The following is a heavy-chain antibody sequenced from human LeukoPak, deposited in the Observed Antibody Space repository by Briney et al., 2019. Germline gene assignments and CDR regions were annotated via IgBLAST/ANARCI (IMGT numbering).Heavy chain of an antibody. J-gene: IGHJ4*02. CDR3: AKDITNYYGSGSDY. V-gene: IGHV3-9*01. D-gene: IGHD3-10*01. Sequence: GGSLRLSCAASGFTFSSYSMNWVRQAPGKGLEWVSGISWNSGSIGYADSVKGRFTISRDNAKNSLYLQMNSLRAEDTALYYCAKDITNYYGSGSDYWGQGTLVTVSS. CDR1: GFTFSSYS. CDR2: ISWNSGSI.